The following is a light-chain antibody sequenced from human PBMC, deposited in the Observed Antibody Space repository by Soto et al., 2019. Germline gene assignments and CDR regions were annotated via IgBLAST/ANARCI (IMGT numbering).Light chain of an antibody. V-gene: IGKV3-20*01. Sequence: EIVMTQSPGTLSLSPGERVTLSCRASQSVSSSYLAWYQQKPGQAPRLLIYGASSRATGIPDRFSGSGSGTDFTLTISRLETEDFAVYYCQQYGSSGTFGQGTKVDI. CDR3: QQYGSSGT. CDR1: QSVSSSY. CDR2: GAS. J-gene: IGKJ1*01.